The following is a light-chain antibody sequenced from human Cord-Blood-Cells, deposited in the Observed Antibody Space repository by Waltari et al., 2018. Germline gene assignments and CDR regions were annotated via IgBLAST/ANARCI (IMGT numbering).Light chain of an antibody. CDR2: DVS. J-gene: IGLJ2*01. V-gene: IGLV2-14*01. Sequence: SALTQPASVSGSPGQSIPISCTGTSSDVGGYNYVSCYQQHPGKAPKLMIYDVSNRPSGVSNHFSGSKSGNTASLTISGLQAEDEADYYCSSYTSSSTLVVFGGGTKLTVL. CDR3: SSYTSSSTLVV. CDR1: SSDVGGYNY.